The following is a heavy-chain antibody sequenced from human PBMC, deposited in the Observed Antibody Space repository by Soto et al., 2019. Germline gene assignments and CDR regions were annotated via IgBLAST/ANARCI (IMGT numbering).Heavy chain of an antibody. CDR2: ISAYNGNT. CDR3: ARHEIRFLERLPLTYMDV. V-gene: IGHV1-18*01. J-gene: IGHJ6*03. CDR1: GYTFTNYG. Sequence: VASVKVSCKASGYTFTNYGINWVRQAPGQGLEWMGWISAYNGNTNYAQKFQDRVTMTTDTSTSTAYMDLRNLRSDDTAVYYCARHEIRFLERLPLTYMDVWGKPTTVTVSS. D-gene: IGHD3-3*01.